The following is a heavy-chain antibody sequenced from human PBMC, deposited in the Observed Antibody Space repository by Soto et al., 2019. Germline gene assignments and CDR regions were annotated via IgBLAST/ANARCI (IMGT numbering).Heavy chain of an antibody. CDR2: MNPNSGNT. J-gene: IGHJ6*03. CDR1: GYTFTSYD. Sequence: ASVKVSCTASGYTFTSYDINWVRQATGQWLEWMGWMNPNSGNTGYAQKFQGRVTMTRNTSISTAYMELSSLRSEDTAVYYCARAWGGGRLYYYYYMDVWGKGTTVTVSS. D-gene: IGHD3-16*01. CDR3: ARAWGGGRLYYYYYMDV. V-gene: IGHV1-8*01.